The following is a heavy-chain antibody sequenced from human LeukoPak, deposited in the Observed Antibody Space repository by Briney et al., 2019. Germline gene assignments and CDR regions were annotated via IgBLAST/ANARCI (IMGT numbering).Heavy chain of an antibody. D-gene: IGHD3-22*01. CDR3: ARDSQYDSTGHAP. CDR1: GGSISSYY. Sequence: SETLSLTCTVSGGSISSYYWNWIRQPPGKGLEWIGNIYYSGSTNYNPSLKSRVTISVDKSKNQFSLKVSAVTAADTAVYYCARDSQYDSTGHAPWGQGTLVTVSS. CDR2: IYYSGST. V-gene: IGHV4-59*12. J-gene: IGHJ5*02.